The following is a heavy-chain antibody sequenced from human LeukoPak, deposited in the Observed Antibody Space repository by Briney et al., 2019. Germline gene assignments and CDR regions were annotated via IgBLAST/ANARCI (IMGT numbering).Heavy chain of an antibody. Sequence: GESLKISCKGSGYSFTRYWIGWVRQMPGKGLEWMGMIYPGDSDTRYSPSFKGQVTISADKSINTAYLQWSSLKASDTAMYYCARRGYGYSQPDYWGQGTLATVSS. D-gene: IGHD5-18*01. CDR3: ARRGYGYSQPDY. J-gene: IGHJ4*02. CDR1: GYSFTRYW. V-gene: IGHV5-51*01. CDR2: IYPGDSDT.